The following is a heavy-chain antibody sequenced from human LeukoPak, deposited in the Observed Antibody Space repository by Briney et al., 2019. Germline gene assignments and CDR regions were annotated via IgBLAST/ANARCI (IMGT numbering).Heavy chain of an antibody. CDR2: IYYSGST. V-gene: IGHV4-39*01. CDR1: GGSISSSSYY. CDR3: SVYDFWSGYYRSFDY. D-gene: IGHD3-3*01. J-gene: IGHJ4*02. Sequence: PSETLPLTCTVSGGSISSSSYYWGWIRQPPGKGLEWIGSIYYSGSTYYNPSLKSRVTTSVDTSKNQFSLKLSSVTAADTAVYYCSVYDFWSGYYRSFDYWGQGTLVTVSS.